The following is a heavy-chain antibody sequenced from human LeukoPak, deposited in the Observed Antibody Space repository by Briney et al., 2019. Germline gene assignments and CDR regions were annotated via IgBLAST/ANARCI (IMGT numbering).Heavy chain of an antibody. CDR1: GFTFSSYA. D-gene: IGHD1-7*01. CDR3: ARGTTYYFDY. CDR2: ISYDGSKQ. V-gene: IGHV3-30-3*01. J-gene: IGHJ4*02. Sequence: GGSLRLSCAASGFTFSSYAVHWVRQAPGKGLEWVAVISYDGSKQYYADSVKGRFTISRDNSKNTLYLQMNSLRAEDTAVFYCARGTTYYFDYWGQGTLVTISS.